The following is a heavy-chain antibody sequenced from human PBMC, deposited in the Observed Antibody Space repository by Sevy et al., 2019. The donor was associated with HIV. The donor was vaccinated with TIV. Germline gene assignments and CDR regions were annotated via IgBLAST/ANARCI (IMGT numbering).Heavy chain of an antibody. CDR2: ISGSGGST. J-gene: IGHJ6*03. Sequence: GGSLRLSCAASGFTFISYAMSWVRQAPGKGLEWVSAISGSGGSTYYADSVKGRFTISRDNSKNTLYLQMNSLRAEDTAVYYCAKDPIKTHGDPNYYYYYMDVWGKGTTVTVSS. V-gene: IGHV3-23*01. CDR1: GFTFISYA. CDR3: AKDPIKTHGDPNYYYYYMDV. D-gene: IGHD4-17*01.